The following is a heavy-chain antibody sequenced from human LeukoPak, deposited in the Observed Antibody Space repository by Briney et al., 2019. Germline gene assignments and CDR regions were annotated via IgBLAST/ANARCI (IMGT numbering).Heavy chain of an antibody. Sequence: GGSLRLSYAASGFTFSSYGMHWVRQAPGKGLEWVAVISYDGSNKYYADSVKGRFTISRDNSKNTLYLQMNSLRAEDTAVYYCAKALANWYYFDYWGQGTLVTVSS. D-gene: IGHD2-8*01. CDR1: GFTFSSYG. CDR3: AKALANWYYFDY. V-gene: IGHV3-30*18. J-gene: IGHJ4*02. CDR2: ISYDGSNK.